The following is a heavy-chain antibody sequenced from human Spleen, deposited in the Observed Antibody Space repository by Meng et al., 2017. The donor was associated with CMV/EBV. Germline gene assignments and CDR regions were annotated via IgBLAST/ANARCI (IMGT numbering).Heavy chain of an antibody. CDR1: GFTFSSYA. CDR2: IYSGGSST. J-gene: IGHJ4*02. CDR3: AKEGGDY. Sequence: SLRLSCAASGFTFSSYAMSWVRQAPGKGLEWVSVIYSGGSSTYYADSVKGRFTISRDNSKNTLYLQMNSLRAEDTAVYYCAKEGGDYWGQGTLVTVSS. D-gene: IGHD3-16*01. V-gene: IGHV3-23*03.